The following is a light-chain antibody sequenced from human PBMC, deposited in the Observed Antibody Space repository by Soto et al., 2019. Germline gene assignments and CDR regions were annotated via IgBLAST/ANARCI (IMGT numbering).Light chain of an antibody. Sequence: DIEMTQSPSTLSASVGDRVTITCRASQSISSWLAWYQQKPGKVPKLLIYQASSLQNGVPARFIGSGSGTEFTLTISSLQPDDVATYYRQQYTCLWTFGPGTKVEIK. CDR1: QSISSW. J-gene: IGKJ1*01. V-gene: IGKV1-5*03. CDR3: QQYTCLWT. CDR2: QAS.